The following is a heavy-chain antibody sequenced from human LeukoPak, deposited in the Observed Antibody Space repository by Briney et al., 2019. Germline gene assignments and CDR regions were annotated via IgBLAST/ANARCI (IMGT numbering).Heavy chain of an antibody. V-gene: IGHV3-21*01. CDR3: ARYHYYGSGSYFGY. Sequence: GSLRLSCAASGLRFSNYGMHWVRQAPGEGLEWVSSISSSSSYIYYADSVKGRFTISRDNAKNSLYLQMNSLRAEDTAVYYCARYHYYGSGSYFGYWGQGTLVTVSS. J-gene: IGHJ4*02. CDR1: GLRFSNYG. D-gene: IGHD3-10*01. CDR2: ISSSSSYI.